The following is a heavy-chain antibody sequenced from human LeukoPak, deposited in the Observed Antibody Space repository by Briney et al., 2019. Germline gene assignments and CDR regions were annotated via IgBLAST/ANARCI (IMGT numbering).Heavy chain of an antibody. CDR2: ISGSGGST. D-gene: IGHD4-17*01. J-gene: IGHJ4*02. CDR3: AKELAHYGDYAY. Sequence: AGGSLRLSCSASGFTFSSYAMSWVRQAPGKGLEWVSAISGSGGSTYYADSVKGRFTFSRDNSKNTLYLQMNSLRAEDTAVYYCAKELAHYGDYAYWGQGTLVTVSS. CDR1: GFTFSSYA. V-gene: IGHV3-23*01.